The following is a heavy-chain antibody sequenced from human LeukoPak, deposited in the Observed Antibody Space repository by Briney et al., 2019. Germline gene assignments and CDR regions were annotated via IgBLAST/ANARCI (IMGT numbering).Heavy chain of an antibody. CDR1: GYSFTGYA. D-gene: IGHD2-2*01. CDR2: INTNTGNP. V-gene: IGHV7-4-1*02. CDR3: TRQGPGYCGSTSCYGVDY. J-gene: IGHJ4*02. Sequence: ASVKVSCKASGYSFTGYAMNWVRQAPGQGLEWMGWINTNTGNPTYAQGFTGRFVFSLDTSVSTAYLQISSLKAEDTAVYYCTRQGPGYCGSTSCYGVDYWGQGTLVTVSS.